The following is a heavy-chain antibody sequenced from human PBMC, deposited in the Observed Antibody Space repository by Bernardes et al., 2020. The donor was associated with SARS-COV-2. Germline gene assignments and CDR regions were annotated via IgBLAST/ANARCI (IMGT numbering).Heavy chain of an antibody. V-gene: IGHV4-4*02. D-gene: IGHD3-22*01. J-gene: IGHJ4*02. CDR1: GGSISSSNW. CDR3: ARDSYDSSGYY. CDR2: SYHSGST. Sequence: SETLSLTCAVSGGSISSSNWWRGVRQPPGRGLEWRGESYHSGSTNYNPSLKSRVTISVDKSKNQFSLKLSSVTAADTAVYYCARDSYDSSGYYWGQGTLGTVSS.